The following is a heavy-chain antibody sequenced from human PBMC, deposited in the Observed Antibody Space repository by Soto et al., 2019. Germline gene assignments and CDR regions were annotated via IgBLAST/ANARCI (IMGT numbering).Heavy chain of an antibody. CDR1: GFTFSNHW. CDR2: IKADGSEK. V-gene: IGHV3-7*03. CDR3: PRARGIDS. J-gene: IGHJ5*01. Sequence: PGGSLRLSCAGSGFTFSNHWMNWVRQAPGKGLEWVANIKADGSEKYYVDSVKGRFTISRDNAKNSLYLQMNSLRAEDTAVYYCPRARGIDSSGPGTLVSVSS. D-gene: IGHD6-13*01.